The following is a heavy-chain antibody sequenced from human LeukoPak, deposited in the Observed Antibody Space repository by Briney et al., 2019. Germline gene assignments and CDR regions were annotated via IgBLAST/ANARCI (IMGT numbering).Heavy chain of an antibody. CDR2: INWNGGIT. CDR3: ARGGSPSDS. V-gene: IGHV3-20*04. CDR1: GFTFDDYG. D-gene: IGHD3-16*01. Sequence: HPGGSLRLSCAASGFTFDDYGMSWVRQAPGKGLEWVSGINWNGGITAYADSVKGRFTISRDNAKSTLYLQMNSLRAEDTAVYYCARGGSPSDSWGQGTLVTVSS. J-gene: IGHJ5*02.